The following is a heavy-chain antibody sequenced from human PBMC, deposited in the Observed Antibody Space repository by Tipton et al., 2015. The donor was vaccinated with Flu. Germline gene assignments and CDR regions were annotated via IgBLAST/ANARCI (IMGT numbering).Heavy chain of an antibody. D-gene: IGHD2/OR15-2a*01. V-gene: IGHV4-34*01. J-gene: IGHJ5*02. CDR3: ARHTRIAIGGLNWFDP. CDR2: INHSGST. CDR1: GGSLSGYY. Sequence: TLSLTCAVYGGSLSGYYWSWIRQSPGKGVEWIGEINHSGSTNYNPSLKSRLTISLDMSKNQFSLNLYSASAADAAVYYCARHTRIAIGGLNWFDPWGQGTLVTVSS.